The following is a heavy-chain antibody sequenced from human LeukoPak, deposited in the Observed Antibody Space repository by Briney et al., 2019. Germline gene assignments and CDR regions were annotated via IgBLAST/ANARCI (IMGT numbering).Heavy chain of an antibody. Sequence: GGSLRLSCAASGFTFSSYSMNWVRQAPGKGLEWVSYISSSSSTIYYADSVKGRFTISRDNAKNSLYLQMNSLRAEDTAVYYCARVKGWYYSDSRFDYWGQGTLVTVSS. CDR2: ISSSSSTI. V-gene: IGHV3-48*01. CDR1: GFTFSSYS. D-gene: IGHD3-22*01. CDR3: ARVKGWYYSDSRFDY. J-gene: IGHJ4*02.